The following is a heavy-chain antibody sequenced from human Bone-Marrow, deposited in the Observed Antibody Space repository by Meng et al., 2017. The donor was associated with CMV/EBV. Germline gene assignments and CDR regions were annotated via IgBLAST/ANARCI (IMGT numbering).Heavy chain of an antibody. CDR2: IYYSGST. CDR1: GGSISSSSYY. J-gene: IGHJ3*02. V-gene: IGHV4-39*07. CDR3: ARVEWELLAGAFDI. Sequence: GSLRLSCTVSGGSISSSSYYWGWIRQPPGKGLEWIGSIYYSGSTYYNPSLKSRVTISVDTSKNQFSLKLSSVTAADTAVYYCARVEWELLAGAFDIWGQGTMVTVSS. D-gene: IGHD1-26*01.